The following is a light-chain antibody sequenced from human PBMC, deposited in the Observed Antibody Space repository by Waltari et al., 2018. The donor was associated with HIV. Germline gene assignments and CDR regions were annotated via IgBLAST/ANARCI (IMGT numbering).Light chain of an antibody. CDR1: GLRNYY. CDR3: HPLASSGHQVI. Sequence: SSELTQDPTVSVALGQTVTITCQGDGLRNYYGTWYQQRPGQAPIVVIYGKNNRPSGIPDRFSGSSSGDSTSLTTTGAQADAEAHYHCHPLASSGHQVILGVRTTLTVL. CDR2: GKN. J-gene: IGLJ2*01. V-gene: IGLV3-19*01.